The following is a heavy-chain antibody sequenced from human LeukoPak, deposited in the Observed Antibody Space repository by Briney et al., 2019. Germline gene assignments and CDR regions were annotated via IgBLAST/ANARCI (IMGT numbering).Heavy chain of an antibody. Sequence: KPSETLSLTCTVSGGSISSYYWSWIRQPPGKGLEWIGYIYYSGSTNYNPSLKSRVTISVDTSKNQFSLKLSSVTAADTAVYYCAITMVRGAYFDYWGQGTLVTVSS. J-gene: IGHJ4*02. CDR2: IYYSGST. D-gene: IGHD3-10*01. CDR3: AITMVRGAYFDY. V-gene: IGHV4-59*12. CDR1: GGSISSYY.